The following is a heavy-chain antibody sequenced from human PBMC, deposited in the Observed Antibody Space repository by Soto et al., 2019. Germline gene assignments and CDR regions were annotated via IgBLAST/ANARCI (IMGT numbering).Heavy chain of an antibody. V-gene: IGHV5-51*01. CDR3: ARRQDYTSTFLFGY. D-gene: IGHD4-4*01. J-gene: IGHJ4*02. CDR1: GYNFASHW. CDR2: LYPSDSDT. Sequence: GESLKISCKGSGYNFASHWIGGVRQMPGKGLEWMGILYPSDSDTRYSPSVQGQVTISADKSISTAFFQWISLKASDSAMYYCARRQDYTSTFLFGYWGLGTLVTVSS.